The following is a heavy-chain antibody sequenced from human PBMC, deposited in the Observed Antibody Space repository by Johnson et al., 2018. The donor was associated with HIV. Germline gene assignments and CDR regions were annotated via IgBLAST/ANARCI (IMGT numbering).Heavy chain of an antibody. D-gene: IGHD6-13*01. CDR2: INWNGGST. Sequence: VQLVESGGGLVQPGGSLRLSCAASGFTFSSYWMSWVRQAPGKGLEWVSGINWNGGSTGYVDSMKGRFTISRDNARNSLYLQMNSLRAEDTALYYCARGKGAAVGLDAFDIWGQGTMVTVSS. V-gene: IGHV3-20*04. CDR3: ARGKGAAVGLDAFDI. J-gene: IGHJ3*02. CDR1: GFTFSSYW.